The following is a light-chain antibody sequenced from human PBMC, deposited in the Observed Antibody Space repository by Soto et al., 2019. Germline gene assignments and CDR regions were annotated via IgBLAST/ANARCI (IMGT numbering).Light chain of an antibody. CDR3: QQWSSSPRT. CDR2: GGS. J-gene: IGKJ2*01. CDR1: QSVTNSR. Sequence: EIVLTQSPCTLSLSPGERATLSCRASQSVTNSRLDWYQQKPGQAPKVLLYGGSNRATGIPDRVSGSGSGTDFTLTISRLEPADFAIYYCQQWSSSPRTFGQGTKLESK. V-gene: IGKV3-20*01.